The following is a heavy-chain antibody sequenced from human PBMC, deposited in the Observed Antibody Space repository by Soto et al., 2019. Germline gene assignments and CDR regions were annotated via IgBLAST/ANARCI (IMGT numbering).Heavy chain of an antibody. V-gene: IGHV4-4*07. CDR3: AREGYYDSSGYFV. D-gene: IGHD3-22*01. CDR1: GGSISSYY. CDR2: IYTSGST. J-gene: IGHJ4*02. Sequence: SETLSLTCNVSGGSISSYYWSWIRQPAGKGLEWIGRIYTSGSTKYNPSLKSRVTMSVDTSKNQFSLKLSSVTAADTAVYYCAREGYYDSSGYFVWGQGTLVTVSS.